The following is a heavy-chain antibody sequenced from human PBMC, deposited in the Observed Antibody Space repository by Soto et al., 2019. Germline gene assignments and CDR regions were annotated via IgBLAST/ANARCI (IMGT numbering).Heavy chain of an antibody. Sequence: EVQLLESGGGLVQPGGSLRLSCAASGFTFSSYAMWWVRQAPGKGLECVSAISGGGETTCYADSVKGRFTISRDNSKNSLYLQMNSLRAADTAVYYCAFNSGSGSYYFDYWGQGTLVTVSS. CDR1: GFTFSSYA. CDR2: ISGGGETT. V-gene: IGHV3-23*01. J-gene: IGHJ4*02. CDR3: AFNSGSGSYYFDY. D-gene: IGHD3-10*01.